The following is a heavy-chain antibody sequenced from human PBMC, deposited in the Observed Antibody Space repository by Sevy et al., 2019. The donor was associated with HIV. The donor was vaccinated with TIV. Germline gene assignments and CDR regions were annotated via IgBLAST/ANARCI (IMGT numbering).Heavy chain of an antibody. Sequence: GGPLRLSCAASGFTFSSYGMHWVRQAPGKGLEWVAVIWYDGSNKYYADSVKGRFTISRDNSKNTLYLQMNSLRAEDTAVYYCARDAQWIPFDYWGQGTLVTVSS. V-gene: IGHV3-33*01. CDR3: ARDAQWIPFDY. D-gene: IGHD6-19*01. J-gene: IGHJ4*02. CDR2: IWYDGSNK. CDR1: GFTFSSYG.